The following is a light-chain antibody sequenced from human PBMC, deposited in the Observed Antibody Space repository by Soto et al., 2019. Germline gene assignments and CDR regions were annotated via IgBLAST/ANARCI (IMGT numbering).Light chain of an antibody. J-gene: IGKJ5*01. Sequence: EIVLTQSPGTLSLSPGERANLSCRASQSVSSSLAWYQQKPCQAPRLIIYGASSRATGLPDRFSGSGSGTDFTLTISRLEPEDFAMYYCQQYGSSRSITFGPGTRLEIK. CDR3: QQYGSSRSIT. CDR2: GAS. V-gene: IGKV3-20*01. CDR1: QSVSSS.